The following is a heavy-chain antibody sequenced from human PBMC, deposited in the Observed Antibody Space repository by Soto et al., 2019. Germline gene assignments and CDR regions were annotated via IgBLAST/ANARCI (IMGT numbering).Heavy chain of an antibody. J-gene: IGHJ4*02. CDR1: GYTFTSYG. D-gene: IGHD3-16*02. V-gene: IGHV1-18*01. CDR3: ARGSWGSDRYTPWVFDY. CDR2: ISAYNGNT. Sequence: QVQLVQSGAEVKKPGASVKVSCKASGYTFTSYGISWVRQAPGQWLEWMGWISAYNGNTNYEQKLQGRVTMTTDTSPCAASMELRSLRSDDTAVYYCARGSWGSDRYTPWVFDYWGQGTLVTVSS.